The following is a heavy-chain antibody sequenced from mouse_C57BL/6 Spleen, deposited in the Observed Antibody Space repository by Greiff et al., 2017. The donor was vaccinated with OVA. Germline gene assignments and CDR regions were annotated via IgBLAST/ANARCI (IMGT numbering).Heavy chain of an antibody. CDR1: GYTFTSYW. J-gene: IGHJ4*01. CDR3: TRSMGNSLYYAMDY. V-gene: IGHV1-5*01. CDR2: IYPGNSDT. D-gene: IGHD2-1*01. Sequence: EVQLQESGTVLARPGASVKMSCKTSGYTFTSYWMHWVKQRPGQGLEWIGAIYPGNSDTSYNQKFKGKAKLTAVTSASTAYMERSSLTNEDSAVYYCTRSMGNSLYYAMDYWGQGTSVTVSS.